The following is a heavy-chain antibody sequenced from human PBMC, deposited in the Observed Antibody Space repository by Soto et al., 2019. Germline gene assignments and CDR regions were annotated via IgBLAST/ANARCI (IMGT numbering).Heavy chain of an antibody. Sequence: QVQLVESGGGVVQPGRSLRLSCAASGFTFSSYGMHWVRQAPGKGLEWVAVIWYDGSNKYYADSVKGRFNISRDNSKNTLYLQMNSLRAEDTAVYYCARDGRYIWGSYRTPFDYWGQGSLVTVSS. CDR3: ARDGRYIWGSYRTPFDY. CDR1: GFTFSSYG. CDR2: IWYDGSNK. J-gene: IGHJ4*02. D-gene: IGHD3-16*02. V-gene: IGHV3-33*01.